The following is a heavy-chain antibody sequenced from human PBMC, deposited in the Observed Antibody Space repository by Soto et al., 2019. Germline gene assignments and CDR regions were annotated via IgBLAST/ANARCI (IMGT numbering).Heavy chain of an antibody. CDR1: GLTVCSYA. V-gene: IGHV3-30-3*01. Sequence: PGCSLRLSSAASGLTVCSYAMHGVRKTPGKGLEWVAVISYDGSNKYYADSVKGRFTISRDNSKNTLYLQMNSLRAEDTAVYYCAREVEDHGYSYVTYMDYWGQGTLVTVSS. CDR3: AREVEDHGYSYVTYMDY. CDR2: ISYDGSNK. D-gene: IGHD5-18*01. J-gene: IGHJ4*02.